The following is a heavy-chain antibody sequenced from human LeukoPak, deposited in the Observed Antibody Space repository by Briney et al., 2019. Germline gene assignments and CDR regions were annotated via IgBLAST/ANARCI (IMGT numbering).Heavy chain of an antibody. J-gene: IGHJ5*02. D-gene: IGHD2-15*01. CDR3: ARHRSHRGWFDP. V-gene: IGHV4-39*01. CDR1: GDSISSSDYC. Sequence: TSETLSLTCTVSGDSISSSDYCWSWIRQPPGRGLEFVGCLYFSGSTYYNPSLKGRVTMSVDTSKNQFSLNLYSMTAADTALYFCARHRSHRGWFDPWGQGTLVTVSS. CDR2: LYFSGST.